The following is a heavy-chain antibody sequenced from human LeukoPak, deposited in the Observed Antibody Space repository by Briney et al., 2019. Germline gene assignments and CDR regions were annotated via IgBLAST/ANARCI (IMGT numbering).Heavy chain of an antibody. J-gene: IGHJ4*02. D-gene: IGHD3-3*01. CDR3: ARDGYDVWSGCSIDY. V-gene: IGHV3-20*04. CDR1: GFTFDDYG. Sequence: GGSVRLYCAACGFTFDDYGMSWVRQAPGKGLEGVSGINWNGGNTGYADSVKGRFTISRDNAKTSLYLQMNSLRAEDTALYYCARDGYDVWSGCSIDYWGQGTLVTVSS. CDR2: INWNGGNT.